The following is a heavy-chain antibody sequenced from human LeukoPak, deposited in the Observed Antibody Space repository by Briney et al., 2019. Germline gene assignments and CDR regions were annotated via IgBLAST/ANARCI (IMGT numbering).Heavy chain of an antibody. V-gene: IGHV3-7*01. CDR3: ARDKIGFWSGFYYYGMDV. D-gene: IGHD3-3*01. CDR1: GFTFSSYW. J-gene: IGHJ6*02. Sequence: GSLRLSCAASGFTFSSYWMSWVRQAPGKGLEGVANIKQDGSEKYYVDSVKGRFTISRDNAKNSLYLQMNSLRAEDTAVYYCARDKIGFWSGFYYYGMDVWGQGTTVTVSS. CDR2: IKQDGSEK.